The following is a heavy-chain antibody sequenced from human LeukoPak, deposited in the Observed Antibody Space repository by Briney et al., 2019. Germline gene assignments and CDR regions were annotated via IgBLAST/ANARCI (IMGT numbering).Heavy chain of an antibody. J-gene: IGHJ4*02. Sequence: SETLSLTCTVSGGSISSSSYYWGWIRQPPGKGLEWIGSIYYSGSTYYNPSLKSRVTISVDTSKNQFALKLSSVTAADTAVYYCARGNYDSSGYYQNQFDYWGQGTLVTVSS. CDR3: ARGNYDSSGYYQNQFDY. D-gene: IGHD3-22*01. V-gene: IGHV4-39*06. CDR1: GGSISSSSYY. CDR2: IYYSGST.